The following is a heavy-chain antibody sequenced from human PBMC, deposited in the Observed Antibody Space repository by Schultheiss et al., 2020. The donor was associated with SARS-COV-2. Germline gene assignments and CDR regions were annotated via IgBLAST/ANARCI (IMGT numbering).Heavy chain of an antibody. Sequence: GESLKISCAASGFTVSSNYMSWVRQAPGKGLEWVSVIYSGGSTYYADSVKGRFTISRDNSKNTLYLQMNSLRAEDTAVYYCARGRRVGVSGLELDDYWGQGTLVTVSS. CDR3: ARGRRVGVSGLELDDY. J-gene: IGHJ4*02. D-gene: IGHD3-3*01. CDR2: IYSGGST. CDR1: GFTVSSNY. V-gene: IGHV3-66*01.